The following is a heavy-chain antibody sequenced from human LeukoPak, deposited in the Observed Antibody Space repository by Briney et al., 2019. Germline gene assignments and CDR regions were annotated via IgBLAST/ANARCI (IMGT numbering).Heavy chain of an antibody. V-gene: IGHV4-59*08. CDR1: GDSINTYY. CDR3: ARKDRYPYYYYMDV. J-gene: IGHJ6*03. Sequence: SETLSLTCTVSGDSINTYYWSWIRQPPGKALEWIAYINYSGVTNYNPSLKSRVTISVDTSKSQFSLKLSSVTAADTAVYYCARKDRYPYYYYMDVWGTGTTVTVSS. CDR2: INYSGVT. D-gene: IGHD1-14*01.